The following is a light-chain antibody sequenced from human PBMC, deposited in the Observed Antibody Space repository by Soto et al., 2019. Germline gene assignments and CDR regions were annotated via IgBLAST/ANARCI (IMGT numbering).Light chain of an antibody. V-gene: IGKV1-5*01. J-gene: IGKJ2*02. CDR2: DAS. CDR1: QSISSW. CDR3: QQYNSYPCT. Sequence: DIQMTQSPSTLSASVGDRVTITCRASQSISSWLAWYQQKPGKAPKLLIYDASSLESGVPSRFSGSGPATESTLTISSLQPDDFATYYCQQYNSYPCTFGQGTKLEIK.